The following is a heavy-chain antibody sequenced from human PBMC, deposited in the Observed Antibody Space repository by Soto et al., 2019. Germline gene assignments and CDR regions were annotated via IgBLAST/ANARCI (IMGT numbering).Heavy chain of an antibody. CDR3: ARVDCSSTSCYVAAFDY. Sequence: QVQLVQSGAEVKKPGASVKVSCKASGYTFTSYGISWVRQAPGQGLEWMGWISAYNGNTNYAQKLQGRVTMTTNTSTSTAYKELRSLRSDDTAVYYCARVDCSSTSCYVAAFDYWGQGTLVTVSS. V-gene: IGHV1-18*01. CDR1: GYTFTSYG. CDR2: ISAYNGNT. D-gene: IGHD2-2*01. J-gene: IGHJ4*02.